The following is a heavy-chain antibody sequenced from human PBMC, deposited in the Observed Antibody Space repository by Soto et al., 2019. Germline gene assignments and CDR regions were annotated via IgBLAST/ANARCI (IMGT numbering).Heavy chain of an antibody. CDR1: GYTFTGYY. Sequence: ASVKGSFKASGYTFTGYYMHWVRQAPGQGLEWMGWVKPNSGGTSYAQKFQGRVTMTRDTSISTAYMELSRLRSDDTAVYYCARGVWGYYYDTESTSGALDIWGQGTMVT. V-gene: IGHV1-2*02. CDR3: ARGVWGYYYDTESTSGALDI. D-gene: IGHD3-22*01. CDR2: VKPNSGGT. J-gene: IGHJ3*02.